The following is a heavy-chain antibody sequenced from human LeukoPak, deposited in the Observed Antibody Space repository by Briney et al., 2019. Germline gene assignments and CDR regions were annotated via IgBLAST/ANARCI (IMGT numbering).Heavy chain of an antibody. J-gene: IGHJ4*02. CDR1: GFTFSSYA. D-gene: IGHD3-10*01. CDR2: ISYDGSNK. V-gene: IGHV3-30-3*01. Sequence: QTGGSLRLSCAASGFTFSSYAMHWVRQAPGKGLEWVAVISYDGSNKYYADSVKGRFTISRDNSKNTLYLQMNSLRAEDTAVYYCARGGLWFGENTYYFDYWGQGTLVTVSS. CDR3: ARGGLWFGENTYYFDY.